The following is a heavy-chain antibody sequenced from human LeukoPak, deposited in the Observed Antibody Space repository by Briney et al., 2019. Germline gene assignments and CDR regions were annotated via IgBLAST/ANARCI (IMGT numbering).Heavy chain of an antibody. J-gene: IGHJ3*02. D-gene: IGHD3-22*01. CDR3: ARARGDSGYWDDAFDI. V-gene: IGHV3-21*01. CDR2: ISSSSSYI. CDR1: GFTFSNYA. Sequence: GGSLRLSCAASGFTFSNYAVNWVRQAPGKGLEWVSCISSSSSYIYYADSVKGRFTISRDNAKNSLYLQMNSLRAEDTAVYYCARARGDSGYWDDAFDIWGQGTMVTVSS.